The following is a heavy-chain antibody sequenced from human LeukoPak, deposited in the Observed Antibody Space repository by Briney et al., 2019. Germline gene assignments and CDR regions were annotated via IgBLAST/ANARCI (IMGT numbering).Heavy chain of an antibody. D-gene: IGHD3-10*01. CDR1: GGSISTYY. J-gene: IGHJ4*02. Sequence: PSETLSLTCTVPGGSISTYYWNWIRQSPGKGPEWVGYTFYSGSTNYNPSLKSRVTISLDTSKNQFSLQLRSVTAADTAVYYCARGIGFGGHYDYWGQGTLVTVSS. CDR2: TFYSGST. V-gene: IGHV4-59*01. CDR3: ARGIGFGGHYDY.